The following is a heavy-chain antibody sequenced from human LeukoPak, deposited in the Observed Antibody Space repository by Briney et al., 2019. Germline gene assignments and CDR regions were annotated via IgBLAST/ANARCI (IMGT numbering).Heavy chain of an antibody. V-gene: IGHV3-11*01. J-gene: IGHJ6*03. D-gene: IGHD5-18*01. Sequence: PGGSLRLSCVATGFMFSDYYMSWIRQAPGKGLEWISYISDTGSIIYDADSVKGRFTISRDNAKNSLYLQMNSLRAEDTALYHCARVGYSYGAWYMDVWGKGTTVTISS. CDR2: ISDTGSII. CDR1: GFMFSDYY. CDR3: ARVGYSYGAWYMDV.